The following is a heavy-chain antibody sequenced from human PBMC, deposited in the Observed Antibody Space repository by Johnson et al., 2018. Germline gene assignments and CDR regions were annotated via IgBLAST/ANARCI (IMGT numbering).Heavy chain of an antibody. V-gene: IGHV3-64*01. CDR3: ARGEYSGSYSATQYFQH. J-gene: IGHJ1*01. CDR2: LSSNGGST. Sequence: EVQLVEGGGGLVEPGRSLGLSCTASGFTFGDYAMSWFRQAPGKGLEYVSALSSNGGSTYYANSVKGRFTISRDNSKTTLYLQMGSLRAEDMAVYYCARGEYSGSYSATQYFQHWGQGTLVTVSS. CDR1: GFTFGDYA. D-gene: IGHD1-26*01.